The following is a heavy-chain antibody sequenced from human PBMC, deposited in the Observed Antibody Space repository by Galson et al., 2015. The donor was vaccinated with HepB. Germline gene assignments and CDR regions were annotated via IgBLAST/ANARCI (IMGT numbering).Heavy chain of an antibody. J-gene: IGHJ4*02. Sequence: SLRLSCAASGFTFSGSAMHWVRQASGKGLEWVGRIRSKANSYATAYAASVKGRFTISRDDSKNTAYLQMNSLKTEDTAVYYCTNTITMIVYWGQGTLVTVSS. CDR1: GFTFSGSA. CDR3: TNTITMIVY. CDR2: IRSKANSYAT. V-gene: IGHV3-73*01. D-gene: IGHD3-22*01.